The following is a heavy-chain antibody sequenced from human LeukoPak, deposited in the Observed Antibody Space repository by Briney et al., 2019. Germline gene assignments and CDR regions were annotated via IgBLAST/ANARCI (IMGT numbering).Heavy chain of an antibody. Sequence: GGSLRLSCTASGLIFRNYAVTWVRQAPRKGLEWVSTISGDGTETFYADSVKGRFTISRDNSKNTHYLQMSSLRAEDTGIYYCAKGGHYGFFDYWGQETLVTVSS. D-gene: IGHD3-3*01. CDR3: AKGGHYGFFDY. J-gene: IGHJ4*02. CDR2: ISGDGTET. CDR1: GLIFRNYA. V-gene: IGHV3-23*01.